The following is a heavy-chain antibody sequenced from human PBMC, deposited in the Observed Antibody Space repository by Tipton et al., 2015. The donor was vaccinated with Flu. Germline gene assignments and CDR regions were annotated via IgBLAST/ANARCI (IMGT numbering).Heavy chain of an antibody. CDR2: IYPSGNT. CDR3: ARSGSYHHYYFDL. CDR1: GGSLSSYF. V-gene: IGHV4-4*07. D-gene: IGHD1-26*01. Sequence: TLSLTCTVSGGSLSSYFWSWIRQPAGKGLEWIGRIYPSGNTNYDPSLQSRVTMSEDTSRNQFSLSLTSVTAADAAIYYCARSGSYHHYYFDLWGRGTLVSVSS. J-gene: IGHJ2*01.